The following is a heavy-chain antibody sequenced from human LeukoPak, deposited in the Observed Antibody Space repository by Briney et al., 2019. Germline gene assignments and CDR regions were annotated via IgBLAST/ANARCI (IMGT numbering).Heavy chain of an antibody. CDR2: IKQDGSEK. V-gene: IGHV3-7*01. Sequence: GGSLRLSCAASGFTFNIYAMSWVRQAPGKGLEWVANIKQDGSEKYYVDSVKGRFTISRDNTKKSLFLQMNSLRAEDTAVYYCARDRRGAYSDAFDIWGQGTMVTVSS. CDR3: ARDRRGAYSDAFDI. D-gene: IGHD3-16*01. CDR1: GFTFNIYA. J-gene: IGHJ3*02.